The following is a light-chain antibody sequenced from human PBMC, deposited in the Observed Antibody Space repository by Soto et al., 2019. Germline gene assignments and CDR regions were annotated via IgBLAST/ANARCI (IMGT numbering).Light chain of an antibody. J-gene: IGKJ5*01. CDR3: QQRSNRQIT. V-gene: IGKV3D-11*01. Sequence: EIVLTQSPATLSLSPGERATLSCRASQGVSSYLAWYQQKPGQAPRLLIYDASNRATGIPARFSGSGPGTDFTLHISSLEPEDFAVYYFQQRSNRQITFGQGKRLEIK. CDR2: DAS. CDR1: QGVSSY.